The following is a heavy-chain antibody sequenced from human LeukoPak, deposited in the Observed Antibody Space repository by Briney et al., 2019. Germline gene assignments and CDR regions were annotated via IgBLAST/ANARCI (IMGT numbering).Heavy chain of an antibody. CDR3: ARDRVGQQLVGRNYYYYYMDV. CDR1: GGSISSYY. J-gene: IGHJ6*03. CDR2: IYYSGST. Sequence: SETLSLTCTVSGGSISSYYWSWIRQPPGKGLEWIGYIYYSGSTNYNPSLKSRVTISVDTSKNQFSLKPSSVTAADTAVYYCARDRVGQQLVGRNYYYYYMDVWGKGTTVTISS. D-gene: IGHD6-13*01. V-gene: IGHV4-59*01.